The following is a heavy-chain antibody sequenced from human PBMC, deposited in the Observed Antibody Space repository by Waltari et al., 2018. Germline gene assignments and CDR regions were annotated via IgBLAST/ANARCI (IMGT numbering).Heavy chain of an antibody. Sequence: EVQLVQSGAEVKKPGESLRISCKGSGYSFATYWIGWVRRMPGKGLEWIGSIYHDDSDTTYRPFFGGQVTIPADKPINTAYLHCHSLKASDTAIYYCVKGLVGGYEKGWFDPWGQGTLVTVSS. V-gene: IGHV5-51*01. CDR3: VKGLVGGYEKGWFDP. D-gene: IGHD5-12*01. J-gene: IGHJ5*02. CDR1: GYSFATYW. CDR2: IYHDDSDT.